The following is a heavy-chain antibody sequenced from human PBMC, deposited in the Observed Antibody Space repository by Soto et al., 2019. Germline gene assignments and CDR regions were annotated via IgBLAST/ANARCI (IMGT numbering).Heavy chain of an antibody. V-gene: IGHV3-30*18. CDR1: GFTFSSYG. CDR2: ISYDGSNK. D-gene: IGHD3-22*01. Sequence: QVQLVESGGGVVQPGRSLRLSCAASGFTFSSYGMHWVRQAPGKGLEWVAVISYDGSNKYYADSVKGRFTISRDNSKNTLYLQMNSLRAEDTAVYYCANFGANYYDSSGYYSQLAYYGMAVWGQGTTVTVSS. J-gene: IGHJ6*02. CDR3: ANFGANYYDSSGYYSQLAYYGMAV.